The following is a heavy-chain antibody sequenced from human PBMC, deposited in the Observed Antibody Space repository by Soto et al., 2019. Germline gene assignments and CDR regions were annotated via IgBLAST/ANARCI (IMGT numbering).Heavy chain of an antibody. CDR2: ISGSGGST. V-gene: IGHV3-23*01. D-gene: IGHD2-21*01. CDR3: AKAISYRGGVVDGFDP. Sequence: PGGSLRLSCAASGFTFSSYAMSWVRQAPGKGLEWVSAISGSGGSTYYADSVKGRLTICRANSKNTLYLQMNSLRAEDTAVYYCAKAISYRGGVVDGFDPWGQGTLVTVSS. CDR1: GFTFSSYA. J-gene: IGHJ5*02.